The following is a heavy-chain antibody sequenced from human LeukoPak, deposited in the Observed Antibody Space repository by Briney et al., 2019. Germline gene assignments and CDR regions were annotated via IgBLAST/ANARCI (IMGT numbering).Heavy chain of an antibody. D-gene: IGHD3-10*01. CDR3: AKGFGLLWFGEFDY. CDR1: GFTFSSYA. J-gene: IGHJ4*02. V-gene: IGHV3-23*01. CDR2: ISGSGGST. Sequence: GGSLRLSCAASGFTFSSYAMSWVRQAPGKGLEWVSAISGSGGSTYYADSVKGRYTISRDNSKNTLYLQMNSLRAEDTAVYYRAKGFGLLWFGEFDYWGQGTLVTVSS.